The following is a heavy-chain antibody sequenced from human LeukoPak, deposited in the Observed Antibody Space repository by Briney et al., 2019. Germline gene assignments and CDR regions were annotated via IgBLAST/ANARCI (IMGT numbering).Heavy chain of an antibody. CDR3: ARDCVGDYYDSSGHDY. Sequence: PGGSPRLSCAASGFTFRLDRMKWVPEAPGLGRESFSDMGGSSITIYYADSVQGRFTISRHNAKNSLYLQMNSLSAEDTAVYYCARDCVGDYYDSSGHDYWGQGTLVTVSS. J-gene: IGHJ4*02. V-gene: IGHV3-48*04. CDR1: GFTFRLDR. D-gene: IGHD3-22*01. CDR2: MGGSSITI.